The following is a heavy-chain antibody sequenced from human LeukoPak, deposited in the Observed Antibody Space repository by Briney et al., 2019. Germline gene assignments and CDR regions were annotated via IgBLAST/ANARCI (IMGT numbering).Heavy chain of an antibody. CDR1: GFTFSGSA. CDR3: TRLFAGNWFDP. V-gene: IGHV3-73*01. J-gene: IGHJ5*02. Sequence: GGSLRLSCAASGFTFSGSAMHWVRQASGKGLEWVGRIRSKANSYATAYAASVKGRFTISRDDSKNTAYLQMNSLKTEDTAVYYCTRLFAGNWFDPWGQGTLVTVSS. CDR2: IRSKANSYAT.